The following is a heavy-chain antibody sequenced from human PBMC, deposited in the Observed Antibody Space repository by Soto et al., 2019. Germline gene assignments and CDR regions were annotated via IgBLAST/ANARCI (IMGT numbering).Heavy chain of an antibody. Sequence: GALRLSCAASGFTFSSYGMHWVRQAPGKGLEWVAVISYDGSNKYYADSVKGRFTISRDNSKNTLYLQMNSLRAEDTAVYYCAKDKDYGRGWFDPWGQGTLVTVSS. CDR3: AKDKDYGRGWFDP. CDR2: ISYDGSNK. J-gene: IGHJ5*02. CDR1: GFTFSSYG. D-gene: IGHD4-17*01. V-gene: IGHV3-30*18.